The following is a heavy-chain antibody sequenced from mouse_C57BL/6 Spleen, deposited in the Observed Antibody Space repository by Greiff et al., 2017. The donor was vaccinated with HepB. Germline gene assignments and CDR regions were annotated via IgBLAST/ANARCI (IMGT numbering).Heavy chain of an antibody. CDR3: AREGGGYYVRGAMDY. V-gene: IGHV1-55*01. CDR2: IYPGSGST. J-gene: IGHJ4*01. CDR1: GYTFTSYW. D-gene: IGHD2-3*01. Sequence: QVQLQQPGAELVKPGASVKMSCKASGYTFTSYWITWVKQRPGQGLEWIGDIYPGSGSTNYNEKFKSKATLTVDTSSSTAYMQLSNLTSEDSAVYYCAREGGGYYVRGAMDYWGQGTSVTVSS.